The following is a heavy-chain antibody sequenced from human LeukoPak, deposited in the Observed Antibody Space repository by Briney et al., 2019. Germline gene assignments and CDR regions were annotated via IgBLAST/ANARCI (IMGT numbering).Heavy chain of an antibody. CDR3: ARAITMVRGVEFDY. D-gene: IGHD3-10*01. CDR1: GGSISNYY. V-gene: IGHV4-59*01. Sequence: SETLSLTCTVSGGSISNYYWSWIRQPPGKGLEWIGYIYYSGSTNYNPSLKSRVTISLDTSKNQFSLKLSSVTAADTAVYYCARAITMVRGVEFDYWGQGTLVTVSS. CDR2: IYYSGST. J-gene: IGHJ4*02.